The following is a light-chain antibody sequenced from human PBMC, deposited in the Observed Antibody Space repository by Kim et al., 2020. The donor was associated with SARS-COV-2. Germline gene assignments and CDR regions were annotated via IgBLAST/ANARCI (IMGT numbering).Light chain of an antibody. V-gene: IGKV3-15*01. CDR3: QQYKNWRT. J-gene: IGKJ1*01. CDR2: GAS. Sequence: FLSPGETATLSCRTSQSVSSKVAWYQKKPGQAPRLLIYGASTGATGIPARFAGSGSGTEFTLTISSLQSEDFGVYYCQQYKNWRTFGQGTKVDIK. CDR1: QSVSSK.